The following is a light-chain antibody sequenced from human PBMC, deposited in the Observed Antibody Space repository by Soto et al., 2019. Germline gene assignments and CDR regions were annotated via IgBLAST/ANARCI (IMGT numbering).Light chain of an antibody. CDR1: QGIRND. V-gene: IGKV1-17*01. CDR3: AQHNSYPWS. Sequence: DIQMTQSPSSLSASVGDRVTITCRASQGIRNDLGWYQQKPGKAPKRLIYATSSLQSGVPPWFIGNGSCTEFSRTTGTLHTEDFESYYYAQHNSYPWSFGQGTKVESK. J-gene: IGKJ1*01. CDR2: ATS.